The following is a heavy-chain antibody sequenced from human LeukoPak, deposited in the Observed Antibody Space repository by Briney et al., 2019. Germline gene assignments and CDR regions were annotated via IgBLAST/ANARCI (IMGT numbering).Heavy chain of an antibody. J-gene: IGHJ4*02. CDR2: TYYRSKWSN. Sequence: SQTLSLTCVISGDSVSSKSAAWNWIRQSPSRGLEWLGRTYYRSKWSNDYAVSVKSRITINPDTSKNQFSLQLNSVTAEDTAVYYCARGSLTGYSPWEYWGQGSLVTVSS. CDR1: GDSVSSKSAA. CDR3: ARGSLTGYSPWEY. V-gene: IGHV6-1*01. D-gene: IGHD3-9*01.